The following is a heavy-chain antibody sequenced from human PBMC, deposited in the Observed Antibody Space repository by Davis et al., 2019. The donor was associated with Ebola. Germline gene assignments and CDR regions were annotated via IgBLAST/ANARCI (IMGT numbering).Heavy chain of an antibody. Sequence: SETLSLTCTVSGDSISGGGSYWTWIRQHPGKGLEWLGSISHSGSLYYYAPSLESRITMSVDSSKSHFSLRLESLTAADTAIYFCAGTSLTSVSASGLGYNYFAPWGQGTLVTVS. J-gene: IGHJ5*02. D-gene: IGHD4-17*01. V-gene: IGHV4-31*03. CDR1: GDSISGGGSY. CDR3: AGTSLTSVSASGLGYNYFAP. CDR2: ISHSGSL.